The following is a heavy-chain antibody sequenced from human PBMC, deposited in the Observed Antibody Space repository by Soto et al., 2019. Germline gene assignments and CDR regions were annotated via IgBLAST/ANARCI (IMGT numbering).Heavy chain of an antibody. D-gene: IGHD6-19*01. V-gene: IGHV1-18*01. CDR3: ARDRKSIAVAGTLDY. J-gene: IGHJ4*02. CDR1: GYTFTSYG. Sequence: ASVKVSCKASGYTFTSYGISWVRQAPGQGLEWMGWISAYNGNTNYAQKLQGRVTMTTDTSTSTAYMELRSLRSDDTAVYYCARDRKSIAVAGTLDYWGQGTLVTVSS. CDR2: ISAYNGNT.